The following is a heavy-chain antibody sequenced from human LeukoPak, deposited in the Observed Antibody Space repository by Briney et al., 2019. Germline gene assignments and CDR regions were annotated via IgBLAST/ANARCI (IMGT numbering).Heavy chain of an antibody. D-gene: IGHD3/OR15-3a*01. Sequence: GGSLRLSCAASGFTFSDYYMSWIRQAPGKGLEWVSYISSSGSTIYYADSVKGRFTISRDNAKNSLYLQMNSLRAEDTAVYYCAREVDPLLDRAFDIWGQGTMVTVSS. J-gene: IGHJ3*02. CDR2: ISSSGSTI. CDR1: GFTFSDYY. CDR3: AREVDPLLDRAFDI. V-gene: IGHV3-11*01.